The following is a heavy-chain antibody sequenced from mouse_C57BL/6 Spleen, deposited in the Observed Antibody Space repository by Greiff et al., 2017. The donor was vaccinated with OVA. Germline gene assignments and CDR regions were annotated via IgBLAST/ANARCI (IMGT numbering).Heavy chain of an antibody. Sequence: VQLQQPGAELVMPGASVKLSCKASGYTFTSYWMHWVKQRPGQGLEWIGEIDPSDSYTNYNQKFKGKSTLTVDKSSSTAYMQLSSLTSEDSAVYYCASNYVFAYWGQGTLVTVSA. V-gene: IGHV1-69*01. D-gene: IGHD2-1*01. CDR3: ASNYVFAY. CDR1: GYTFTSYW. CDR2: IDPSDSYT. J-gene: IGHJ3*01.